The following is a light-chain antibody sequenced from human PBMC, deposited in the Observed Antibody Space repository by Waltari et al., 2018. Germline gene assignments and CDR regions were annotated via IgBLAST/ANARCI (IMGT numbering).Light chain of an antibody. V-gene: IGLV2-11*01. CDR3: CSYAGSYFWV. Sequence: QSALTQPRSVSGSPGQSVTISCSGTSSDVGVYDFISWYHHHPGKAPNLLIYDVAKRPSGVPDRFSGSKSDNTASLTISGLQAEDEADYYCCSYAGSYFWVFGGGTKLTVL. CDR2: DVA. CDR1: SSDVGVYDF. J-gene: IGLJ3*02.